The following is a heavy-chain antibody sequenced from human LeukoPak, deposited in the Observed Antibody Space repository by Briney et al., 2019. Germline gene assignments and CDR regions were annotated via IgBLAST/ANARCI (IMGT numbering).Heavy chain of an antibody. CDR2: ISASGYST. CDR1: GFNFSNYD. Sequence: GGSLRLSCAASGFNFSNYDMTWVRQAPGKGLEWVSSISASGYSTYYADSVKGRFTISRDNSKNTLYLQMNSLRAEDTAVYYCAGGYCSGGSCHYYYYYYGMDVWGQGTTVTVSS. CDR3: AGGYCSGGSCHYYYYYYGMDV. J-gene: IGHJ6*02. V-gene: IGHV3-23*01. D-gene: IGHD2-15*01.